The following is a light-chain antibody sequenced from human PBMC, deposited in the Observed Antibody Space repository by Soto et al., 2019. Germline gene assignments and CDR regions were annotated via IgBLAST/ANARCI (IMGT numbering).Light chain of an antibody. V-gene: IGKV3D-15*01. CDR3: PQYNKWHL. CDR1: QSVSSN. Sequence: EIVMTQSPATLSVAPGERATLSCRASQSVSSNLAWYQQRPGQAPRLLLYGASTRATGVPARFSCSGSWTEFTLTIRSLQSEDFAVYYCPQYNKWHLFGPRTKVDIK. CDR2: GAS. J-gene: IGKJ3*01.